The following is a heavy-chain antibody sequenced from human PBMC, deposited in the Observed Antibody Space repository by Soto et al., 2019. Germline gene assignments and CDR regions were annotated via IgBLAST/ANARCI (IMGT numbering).Heavy chain of an antibody. D-gene: IGHD2-2*01. CDR1: GFTFSSYA. CDR2: ISGSGGST. Sequence: EVQLLESGGGLVQPGGSLRLSCAASGFTFSSYAMSWVRQAPGKGLEGVSAISGSGGSTCYADSVKGRFTISRDNSKNTLYLQMNSLRAEDTAVYYCAKDIVVVPAATGGSGYWGQGTLVTVSS. CDR3: AKDIVVVPAATGGSGY. V-gene: IGHV3-23*01. J-gene: IGHJ4*02.